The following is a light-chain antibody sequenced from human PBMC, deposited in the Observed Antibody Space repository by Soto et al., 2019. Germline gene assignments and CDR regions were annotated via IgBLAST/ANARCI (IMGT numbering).Light chain of an antibody. Sequence: QSALTQPASVSGSPGQSITISCTGTSSDVGAYNYVSWYQQHTGKAPKLMIYEVSNRPSGVSNRFSGSKSGNTASLTISGLQAEDEADYSCSSYTTSSTRVVGGGTQLTVL. CDR3: SSYTTSSTRV. V-gene: IGLV2-14*01. CDR1: SSDVGAYNY. CDR2: EVS. J-gene: IGLJ3*02.